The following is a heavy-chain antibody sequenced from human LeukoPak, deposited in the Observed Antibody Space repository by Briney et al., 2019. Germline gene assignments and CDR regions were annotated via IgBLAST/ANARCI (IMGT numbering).Heavy chain of an antibody. CDR2: IIPIFDTA. CDR3: ARSSIIAAAGPYYFDY. J-gene: IGHJ4*02. Sequence: ASVKVSFKASGGTFSSYAISWVRQAPGQGLEWMGGIIPIFDTANYAQKFQGRVTITADKSTSTAYMELSSLRSEDTAVYYYARSSIIAAAGPYYFDYWGQGTLVTVSS. CDR1: GGTFSSYA. V-gene: IGHV1-69*06. D-gene: IGHD6-13*01.